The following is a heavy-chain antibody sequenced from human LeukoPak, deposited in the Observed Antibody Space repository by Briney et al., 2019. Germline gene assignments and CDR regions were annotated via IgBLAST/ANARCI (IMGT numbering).Heavy chain of an antibody. D-gene: IGHD4-11*01. CDR2: IKSKTDGGTT. CDR3: TTIDYSNSPYYFDY. CDR1: GFTFSNAW. Sequence: PGGSLRLSCAASGFTFSNAWMSWVRQAPGKGLEWVGRIKSKTDGGTTDYAAPVKGRFTISRDDSKNTLYLQMNSLKTEDTAVHYCTTIDYSNSPYYFDYWGQGTLVTVSS. J-gene: IGHJ4*02. V-gene: IGHV3-15*01.